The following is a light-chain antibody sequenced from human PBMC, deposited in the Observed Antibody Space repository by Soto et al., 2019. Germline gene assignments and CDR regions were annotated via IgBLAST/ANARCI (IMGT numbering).Light chain of an antibody. J-gene: IGKJ2*01. CDR1: QDINNY. CDR3: QQYNTYPYT. CDR2: AAS. V-gene: IGKV1-16*02. Sequence: DVQMTQSPSSLSASVGDRVTITCRASQDINNYLTWFQQKPGMAPKALIYAASSLHSGVPSKFSGSASGTDFTLTITSLQPEDFATYYCQQYNTYPYTLGQGTKLEIK.